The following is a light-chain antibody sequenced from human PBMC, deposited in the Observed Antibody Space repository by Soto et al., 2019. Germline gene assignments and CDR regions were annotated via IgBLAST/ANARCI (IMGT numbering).Light chain of an antibody. Sequence: DIVMTQSPDSLAVSLGERATVNCKSSQSVLYSSNNKNYLAWYQQKPGQPPKLLIYWASTRESGVPDRFSGSGSGTDFTLTISTLQAEDVAIYYCQQYYSTPPTFGGGTKVGIK. CDR3: QQYYSTPPT. CDR1: QSVLYSSNNKNY. V-gene: IGKV4-1*01. J-gene: IGKJ4*01. CDR2: WAS.